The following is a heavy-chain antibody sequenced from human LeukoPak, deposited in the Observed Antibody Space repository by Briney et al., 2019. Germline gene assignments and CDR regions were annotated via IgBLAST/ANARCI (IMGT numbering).Heavy chain of an antibody. V-gene: IGHV4-59*01. CDR1: GGSISSYN. J-gene: IGHJ4*02. CDR2: IYYSGST. Sequence: PSETLSLTCTVSGGSISSYNWSWIRQPPGKGLEWIGYIYYSGSTYYNPSLKSRVTISVDTSKNQFSLRLNSVTAADTAVYYCARDSPYFDYWGPGTLVTVSS. CDR3: ARDSPYFDY.